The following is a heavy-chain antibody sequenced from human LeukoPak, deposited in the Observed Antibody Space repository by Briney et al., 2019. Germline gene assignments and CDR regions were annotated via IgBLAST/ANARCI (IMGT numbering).Heavy chain of an antibody. V-gene: IGHV3-7*01. D-gene: IGHD4-23*01. CDR2: IKQDRSEK. Sequence: GGSLRLSCAASGFTFSNYWMSWVRQAPGKGLEWVANIKQDRSEKYYVDSVKGRFTISRDNAKNSLYLQMNSLRAEDTAVYYCARDGSTVATSDAFDIWGQGTMVTVSS. J-gene: IGHJ3*02. CDR1: GFTFSNYW. CDR3: ARDGSTVATSDAFDI.